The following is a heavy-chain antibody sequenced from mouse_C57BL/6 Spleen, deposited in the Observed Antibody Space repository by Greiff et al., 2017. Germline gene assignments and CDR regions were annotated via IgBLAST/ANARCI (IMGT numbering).Heavy chain of an antibody. CDR1: GFSLTSYG. D-gene: IGHD2-4*01. CDR3: ARVRDYDYALFAY. CDR2: IWSGGST. J-gene: IGHJ3*01. Sequence: QVQLKESGPGLVQPSQSLSITCTVSGFSLTSYGVHWVRQSPGKGLEWLGVIWSGGSTDYNAAFISRLSISKDNSKSQVFFKMNSLQADDTAIYYCARVRDYDYALFAYWGQGTLVTVSA. V-gene: IGHV2-2*01.